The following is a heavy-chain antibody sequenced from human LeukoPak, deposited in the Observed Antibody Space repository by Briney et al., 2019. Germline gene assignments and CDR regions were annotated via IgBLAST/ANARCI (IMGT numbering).Heavy chain of an antibody. CDR2: IYSTGTT. Sequence: PGGSLRLSCAVSGLAVRSNYVSWVRQAPGKGLEWVAVIYSTGTTFYADSVKGRFTISRDNSKNTVYLQMNSLRPEDTAIYYCARDRGPGWFDPWGQGTLVTVYS. CDR3: ARDRGPGWFDP. CDR1: GLAVRSNY. D-gene: IGHD3-10*01. V-gene: IGHV3-53*05. J-gene: IGHJ5*02.